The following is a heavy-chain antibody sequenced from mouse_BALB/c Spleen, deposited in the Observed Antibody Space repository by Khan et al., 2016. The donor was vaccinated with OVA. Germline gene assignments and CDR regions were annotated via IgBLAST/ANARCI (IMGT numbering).Heavy chain of an antibody. CDR1: SYTFTSYW. CDR3: ARENYDGRSCYAMDY. CDR2: IAPGSSYV. V-gene: IGHV1S41*01. D-gene: IGHD1-1*01. Sequence: DLVKPGASLKLSCTASSYTFTSYWITWIKQSPGQGLEWIGRIAPGSSYVYYTDIVRGKATLTVDTSSSTPYIQLDGLSSEDSAVYYCARENYDGRSCYAMDYWGQGTSVTVSS. J-gene: IGHJ4*01.